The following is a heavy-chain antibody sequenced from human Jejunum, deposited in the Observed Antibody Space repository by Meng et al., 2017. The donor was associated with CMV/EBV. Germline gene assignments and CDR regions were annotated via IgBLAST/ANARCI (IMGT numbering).Heavy chain of an antibody. CDR1: GFTLNNYA. Sequence: EVQLLESXGGVGQPGXSLRVSCAASGFTLNNYARSWVRQAPGKGLEWVSALGGSDANTYYADSVKGRFIISRDNSKNTLYLQMNSLRVDDTAVYYCAREVVAATRLDPWGQGTLVTVSS. D-gene: IGHD2-15*01. V-gene: IGHV3-23*01. CDR2: LGGSDANT. J-gene: IGHJ5*02. CDR3: AREVVAATRLDP.